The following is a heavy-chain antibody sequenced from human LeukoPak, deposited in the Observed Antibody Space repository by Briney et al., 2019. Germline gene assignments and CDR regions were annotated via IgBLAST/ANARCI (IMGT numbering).Heavy chain of an antibody. V-gene: IGHV3-7*01. CDR1: GFIFSNYW. CDR3: ARQRRYCSGDSCYQRTFDF. D-gene: IGHD2-15*01. J-gene: IGHJ4*02. Sequence: GGSLRLACAASGFIFSNYWMSWVRQAPGKGLEWVANIKQDGSEKYYVDSVKGRFTISRDNAKNSVYMQMNSLRAEDTAVYSCARQRRYCSGDSCYQRTFDFWGQGTLVTVSS. CDR2: IKQDGSEK.